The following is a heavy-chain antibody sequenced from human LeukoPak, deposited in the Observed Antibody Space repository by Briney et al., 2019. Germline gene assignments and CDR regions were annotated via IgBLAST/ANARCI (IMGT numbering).Heavy chain of an antibody. CDR2: IYTSGST. Sequence: SETLSLTCTVSGGSISSYYWSWIRQPAGKGLEWIGRIYTSGSTNYNPSLKRRVTMSVDTSKNQFSLKLSSVTAADTAVYYCAGTLIGYCSSTSCFIDAFDIWGHGTMVTVSS. D-gene: IGHD2-2*01. CDR3: AGTLIGYCSSTSCFIDAFDI. CDR1: GGSISSYY. J-gene: IGHJ3*02. V-gene: IGHV4-4*07.